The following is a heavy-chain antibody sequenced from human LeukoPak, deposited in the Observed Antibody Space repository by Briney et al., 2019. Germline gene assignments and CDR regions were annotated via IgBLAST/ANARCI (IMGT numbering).Heavy chain of an antibody. D-gene: IGHD6-6*01. CDR2: IYYSGST. J-gene: IGHJ6*03. CDR3: ARSDSSSSLIYYYYYMDV. V-gene: IGHV4-59*01. Sequence: PSETLSLTCTVSGGSISSYYWSWIRQPPGKGLEWIGYIYYSGSTNYNPSLKSRVTISVDSSKNQFSLKLSSVTAADTAVYYCARSDSSSSLIYYYYYMDVWGKGTTVTVSS. CDR1: GGSISSYY.